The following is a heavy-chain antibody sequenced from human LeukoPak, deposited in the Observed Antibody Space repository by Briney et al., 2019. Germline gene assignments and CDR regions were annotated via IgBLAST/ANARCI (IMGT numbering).Heavy chain of an antibody. CDR1: AFTFGDYA. Sequence: GGSLRLSCTGSAFTFGDYALNWVRQPPAKGLQGVGFIRSRSYGGRTKYTASLKGRFTIARDDCKNIEYLEMNSLKTEDTAVYFCTRDHGYGYYYFENWGQGTLVTV. J-gene: IGHJ4*02. D-gene: IGHD5-18*01. CDR3: TRDHGYGYYYFEN. V-gene: IGHV3-49*04. CDR2: IRSRSYGGRT.